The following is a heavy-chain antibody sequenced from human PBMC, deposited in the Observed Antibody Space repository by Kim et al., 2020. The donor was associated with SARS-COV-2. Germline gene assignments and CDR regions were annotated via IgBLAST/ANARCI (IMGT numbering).Heavy chain of an antibody. CDR2: MNPNSGNT. Sequence: ASVKVSCKASGYTFTSYDINWVRQATGQGLEWMGWMNPNSGNTGYSQKFQGRVTMTRNTSISTAYMELSSLRSEDTAVYYCARLEYSSSPGDYWGQGTLVTVSS. V-gene: IGHV1-8*01. CDR3: ARLEYSSSPGDY. CDR1: GYTFTSYD. D-gene: IGHD6-6*01. J-gene: IGHJ4*02.